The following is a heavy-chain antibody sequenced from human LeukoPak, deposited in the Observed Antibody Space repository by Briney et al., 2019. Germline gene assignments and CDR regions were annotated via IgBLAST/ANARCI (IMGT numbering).Heavy chain of an antibody. CDR3: ARDNSDTVKGECSGACYWWFDP. Sequence: GDSVKVSCKASGYPFTKFYMHWVRQAPGHGLEWMGLMSPNGDSTLYSQKFQGRVTMTRDTSTSTDYMELSSLRSEDTAVYYCARDNSDTVKGECSGACYWWFDPWGQGTLVTVSS. V-gene: IGHV1-46*01. D-gene: IGHD6-19*01. CDR1: GYPFTKFY. J-gene: IGHJ5*02. CDR2: MSPNGDST.